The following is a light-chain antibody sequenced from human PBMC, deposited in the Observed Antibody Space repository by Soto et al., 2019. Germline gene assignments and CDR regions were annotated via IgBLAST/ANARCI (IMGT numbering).Light chain of an antibody. CDR3: SSFTTSTTLV. V-gene: IGLV2-14*03. Sequence: QSALTQPASASGSPGQSVTISCAGSHSDVGAYNYFSWYQQHPGTAPKLIIFDVSNRPSGVSDRFSASKSGNTASLTISGLQAEDEDDYYCSSFTTSTTLVFGGGTKLTVL. CDR2: DVS. CDR1: HSDVGAYNY. J-gene: IGLJ3*02.